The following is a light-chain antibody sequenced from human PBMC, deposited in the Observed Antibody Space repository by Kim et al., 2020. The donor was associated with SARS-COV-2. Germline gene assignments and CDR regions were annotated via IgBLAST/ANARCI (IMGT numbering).Light chain of an antibody. CDR2: GKD. Sequence: SSELTQDPAMSVALGQTVRITCQGDSLRKYYATWYQHKARQAPVLVFYGKDKRPSGVPDRFSGSTSGNTASLTITGAQAADEADYYCKSRDSRGTVVFGGGTQLTVL. V-gene: IGLV3-19*01. J-gene: IGLJ2*01. CDR3: KSRDSRGTVV. CDR1: SLRKYY.